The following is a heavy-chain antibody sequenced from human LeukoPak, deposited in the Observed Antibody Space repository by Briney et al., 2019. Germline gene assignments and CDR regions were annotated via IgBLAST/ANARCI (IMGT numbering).Heavy chain of an antibody. Sequence: SETLSLTCTVSGGSISSYYWSWIRQPPGKGLEWIGYIYYSGSTNYNPSLKSRVTISVDTSKNQFSLKLSSVTAADTAVYYCARTVVPAAVYFDYWGQGTLVTVSS. J-gene: IGHJ4*02. D-gene: IGHD2-2*01. CDR3: ARTVVPAAVYFDY. CDR2: IYYSGST. CDR1: GGSISSYY. V-gene: IGHV4-59*01.